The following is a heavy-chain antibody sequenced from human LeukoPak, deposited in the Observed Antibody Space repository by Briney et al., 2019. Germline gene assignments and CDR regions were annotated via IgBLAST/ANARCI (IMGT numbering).Heavy chain of an antibody. CDR2: IYYSGST. J-gene: IGHJ4*01. Sequence: PSETLSLTCSVSGGSINYNSNYWGWIRQPPGKGLEWIGSIYYSGSTYYNPSLKSRVTISVDTSKDQFSLKMTSVTAADTAVYYCASHVFWSGYLCFFDFWGQGNLVAVSS. CDR1: GGSINYNSNY. V-gene: IGHV4-39*01. D-gene: IGHD3-3*01. CDR3: ASHVFWSGYLCFFDF.